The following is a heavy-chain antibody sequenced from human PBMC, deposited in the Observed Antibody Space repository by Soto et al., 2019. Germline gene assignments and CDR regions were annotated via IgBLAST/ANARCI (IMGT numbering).Heavy chain of an antibody. CDR3: ARIVSGYYYFDY. D-gene: IGHD3-3*01. CDR2: IYYSGST. CDR1: GGSISSGGYY. V-gene: IGHV4-31*03. J-gene: IGHJ4*02. Sequence: SETLSLTCTVSGGSISSGGYYWSWIRQHPGKGLEWIGYIYYSGSTYYNPSLKSRVTISVDTSKNQFSLKLSSVTAADTAVYYCARIVSGYYYFDYWGQGTLVTVSS.